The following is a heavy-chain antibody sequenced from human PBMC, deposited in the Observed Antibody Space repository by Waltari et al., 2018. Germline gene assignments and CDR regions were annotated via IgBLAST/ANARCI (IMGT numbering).Heavy chain of an antibody. CDR1: GFSLSTSGVG. Sequence: KESGPTLVKPTQTLTLTCTFSGFSLSTSGVGVGWIRQPPGKALEWIGYIYYSGSTNYNPSLKSRVTISVDTSKNQFSLKLSSVTAADTAVYYCARARVINGAAAGGNDYWGQGTLVTVSS. CDR3: ARARVINGAAAGGNDY. CDR2: IYYSGST. J-gene: IGHJ4*02. D-gene: IGHD6-13*01. V-gene: IGHV4-61*08.